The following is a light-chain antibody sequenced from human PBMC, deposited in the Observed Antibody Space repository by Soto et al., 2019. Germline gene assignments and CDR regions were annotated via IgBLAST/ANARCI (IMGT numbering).Light chain of an antibody. CDR1: SGSVSTSYY. CDR3: VLYMGSGIRV. V-gene: IGLV8-61*01. CDR2: GTN. J-gene: IGLJ3*02. Sequence: QAVVTQEPSFSVSPGGTVTLTCGLSSGSVSTSYYPSWYQQTPGQAPRTLIYGTNTRSSGVPDRFSGSILGNKAALTITGAQADDESDFYCVLYMGSGIRVFGGGTKL.